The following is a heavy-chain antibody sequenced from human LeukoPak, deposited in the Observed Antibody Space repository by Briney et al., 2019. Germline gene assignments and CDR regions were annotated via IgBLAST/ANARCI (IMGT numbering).Heavy chain of an antibody. D-gene: IGHD4-11*01. CDR1: GFILEDFA. J-gene: IGHJ5*02. Sequence: GGSLRLSCEGSGFILEDFAMYWVRQTPGKGLEWVSLISGDASRSYYADSVKGRFTISRVNGKNSLYLQMNSLRSEDTALYYCGKGYYSDYSGPPHHWGQGTLVTVSS. V-gene: IGHV3-43*02. CDR3: GKGYYSDYSGPPHH. CDR2: ISGDASRS.